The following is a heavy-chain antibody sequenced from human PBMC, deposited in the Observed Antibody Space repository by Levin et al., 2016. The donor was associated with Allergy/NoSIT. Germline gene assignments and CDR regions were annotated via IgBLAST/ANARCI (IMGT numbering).Heavy chain of an antibody. V-gene: IGHV1-8*01. CDR3: ARGPNYYDSSGYPLYYYYYYGMDV. J-gene: IGHJ6*02. D-gene: IGHD3-22*01. Sequence: WVRQAPGQGLEWMGWMNPNSGNTGYAQKFQGRVTMTRNTSISTAYMELSSLRSEDTAVYYCARGPNYYDSSGYPLYYYYYYGMDVWGQGTTVTVSS. CDR2: MNPNSGNT.